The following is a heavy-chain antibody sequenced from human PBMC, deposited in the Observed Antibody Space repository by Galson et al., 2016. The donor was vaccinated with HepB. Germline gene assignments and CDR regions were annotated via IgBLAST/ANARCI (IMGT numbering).Heavy chain of an antibody. CDR1: GFTFSSYA. V-gene: IGHV3-23*01. CDR2: ISGSGDYT. CDR3: AKDRPESSGWMNWYFVL. Sequence: SLRLSCAASGFTFSSYAMAWVRQAPGKGLEWVSGISGSGDYTYYPDSVKGRFSVSRDNSKNTLYLEMHSRRGEDTAVYYCAKDRPESSGWMNWYFVLWGRGTLVTVSS. J-gene: IGHJ2*01. D-gene: IGHD6-19*01.